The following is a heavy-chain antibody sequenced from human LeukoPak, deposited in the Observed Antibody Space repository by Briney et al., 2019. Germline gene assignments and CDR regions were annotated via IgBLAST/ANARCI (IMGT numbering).Heavy chain of an antibody. J-gene: IGHJ4*02. CDR1: GGSISSSSYY. CDR3: ARHPSDYYDSSGYPFDY. V-gene: IGHV4-39*01. CDR2: IYYSGST. Sequence: SETLSLTCTVSGGSISSSSYYWGWIRQPPGKGLEWIGSIYYSGSTYYNPSLKSRVTISVDTSKNQFSLKLSSVTAADTAVYYCARHPSDYYDSSGYPFDYWGQGTLVTVSS. D-gene: IGHD3-22*01.